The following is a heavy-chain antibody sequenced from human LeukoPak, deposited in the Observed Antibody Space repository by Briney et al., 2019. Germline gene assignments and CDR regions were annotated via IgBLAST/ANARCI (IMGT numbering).Heavy chain of an antibody. CDR1: GFSISSGHY. J-gene: IGHJ4*02. D-gene: IGHD5-18*01. CDR2: VYQSGTT. Sequence: SKTLSLTCTVSGFSISSGHYWGWVRQPPGAGLEWIGSVYQSGTTYYNPSLKGRVTTSVDMSKNQFSLRLRPVTAADTAVYYCARIFIRNGYSSYFDCWGQGTLVTVSS. V-gene: IGHV4-38-2*02. CDR3: ARIFIRNGYSSYFDC.